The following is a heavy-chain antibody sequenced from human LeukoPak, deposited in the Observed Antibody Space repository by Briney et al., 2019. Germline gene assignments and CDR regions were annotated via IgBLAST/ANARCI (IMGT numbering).Heavy chain of an antibody. CDR1: GGSFSGYY. CDR2: INHSGST. Sequence: SETLSLTCAVYGGSFSGYYWSWIRQPPGKGLEWIGEINHSGSTNYNPSLKSRVTISVDTSKNQFSLKLSSVTAADTAVYYCARGHARGSGSHNTNWFDPWGQGTLVTASS. CDR3: ARGHARGSGSHNTNWFDP. J-gene: IGHJ5*02. D-gene: IGHD3-10*01. V-gene: IGHV4-34*01.